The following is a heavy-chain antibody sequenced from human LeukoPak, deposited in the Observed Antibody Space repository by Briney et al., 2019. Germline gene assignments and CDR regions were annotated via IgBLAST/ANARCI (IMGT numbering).Heavy chain of an antibody. CDR2: MHYSGST. CDR1: SGSISTYY. V-gene: IGHV4-59*01. J-gene: IGHJ6*03. CDR3: ATFYSFSAYYYYYTDV. D-gene: IGHD6-13*01. Sequence: SETLSLTCTVSSGSISTYYWSWIRQPPGKGLEWIGYMHYSGSTNYNPSLNSRITMSVDTSKNQFSLKLSSVAAADTAVYYCATFYSFSAYYYYYTDVWGKGTTVTVSS.